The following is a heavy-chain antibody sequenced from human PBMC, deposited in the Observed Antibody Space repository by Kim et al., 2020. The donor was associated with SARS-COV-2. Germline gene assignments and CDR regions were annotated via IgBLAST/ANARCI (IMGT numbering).Heavy chain of an antibody. CDR3: ARTLPADDAFDI. CDR2: IGTAGDT. J-gene: IGHJ3*02. Sequence: GGSLRLSCAASGFTFGSYDMHWVRQATGKGLEWVSAIGTAGDTYYPGSVKGRFTISRENAKNSLYLQMNSLRAGDTAVYYCARTLPADDAFDIWGQGTMVTVSS. D-gene: IGHD2-15*01. CDR1: GFTFGSYD. V-gene: IGHV3-13*01.